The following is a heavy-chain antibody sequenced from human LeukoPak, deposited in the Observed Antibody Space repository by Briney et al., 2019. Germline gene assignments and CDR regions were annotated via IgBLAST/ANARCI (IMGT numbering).Heavy chain of an antibody. CDR1: GGSISSYY. CDR2: IYYSGST. D-gene: IGHD1-26*01. CDR3: ARDREGVGSYFDY. V-gene: IGHV4-59*01. J-gene: IGHJ4*02. Sequence: SETLSLTCTASGGSISSYYWSWIRQPPGKGLEWIGYIYYSGSTNYNPSLKSRVTISVDTSKNQFSLKLSSVTAADTAVYYCARDREGVGSYFDYWGQGTLVTVSS.